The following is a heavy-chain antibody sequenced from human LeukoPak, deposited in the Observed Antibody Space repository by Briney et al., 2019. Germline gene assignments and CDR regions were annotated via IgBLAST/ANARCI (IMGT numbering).Heavy chain of an antibody. CDR3: ARGTSSGLNDY. CDR2: IYYSGST. CDR1: GGSISSYS. J-gene: IGHJ4*02. D-gene: IGHD6-19*01. V-gene: IGHV4-59*01. Sequence: SETLSLTCTVSGGSISSYSWSWIRQPPGKGLEWIGYIYYSGSTDYNPSLKSRVTISVDTSKNQFSLKLSSVTAADTAVYYCARGTSSGLNDYWGQGTLVTVSS.